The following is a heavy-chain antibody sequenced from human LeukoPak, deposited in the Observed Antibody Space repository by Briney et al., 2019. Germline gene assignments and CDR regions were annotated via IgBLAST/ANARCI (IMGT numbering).Heavy chain of an antibody. D-gene: IGHD4-17*01. CDR1: GGSFSGYY. CDR3: ARVAHYGDYN. CDR2: INHSGST. V-gene: IGHV4-34*01. Sequence: SETLSLTCAVYGGSFSGYYWSWIRQPPGKGLEWIGEINHSGSTNYNPSLKSRVTISVDTSKNQFSLKLSSVTAADTAVYYCARVAHYGDYNWGQGTLVTVSS. J-gene: IGHJ4*02.